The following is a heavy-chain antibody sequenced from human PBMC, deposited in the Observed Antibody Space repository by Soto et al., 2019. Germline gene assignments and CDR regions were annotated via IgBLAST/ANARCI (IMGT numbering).Heavy chain of an antibody. CDR2: INHSGST. D-gene: IGHD5-12*01. J-gene: IGHJ4*02. CDR3: ARAWSGYEFDY. V-gene: IGHV4-34*01. CDR1: GGSFSGYY. Sequence: PSETLSLTCAVYGGSFSGYYWSWIRQPPGKGLEWIGEINHSGSTNYNPSLKSRVTISVDTSKNQFSLKLSSVTAADTAVYYCARAWSGYEFDYRGQGTLVTVSS.